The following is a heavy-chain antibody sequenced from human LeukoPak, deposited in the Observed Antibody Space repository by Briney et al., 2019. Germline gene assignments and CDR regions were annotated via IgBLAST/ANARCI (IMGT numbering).Heavy chain of an antibody. V-gene: IGHV1-46*01. CDR3: ARGDHVRIYAESAFDI. Sequence: ASVKVSCKSYGYTFTSYFMHWVRQAPGQGLEWMGIINPSGGSTNYAQKFQGRVTMTRDTSTSTVYMELSRLRSEDTAVYYCARGDHVRIYAESAFDIWGQGTTVTVSS. J-gene: IGHJ3*02. CDR1: GYTFTSYF. D-gene: IGHD3-3*01. CDR2: INPSGGST.